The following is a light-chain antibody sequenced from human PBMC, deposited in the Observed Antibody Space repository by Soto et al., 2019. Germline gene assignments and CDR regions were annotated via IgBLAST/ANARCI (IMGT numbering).Light chain of an antibody. V-gene: IGKV3-11*01. CDR3: QQRSNWPIT. Sequence: EIVLTQSPATLSLSPGERATLSCRASQSLSNSLTWYQQIPGQTPRLLIYDASNRASGIPARFSGSGSGADFTLTISSLEPEDFAVYYCQQRSNWPITFGQGTRLEIK. CDR2: DAS. CDR1: QSLSNS. J-gene: IGKJ5*01.